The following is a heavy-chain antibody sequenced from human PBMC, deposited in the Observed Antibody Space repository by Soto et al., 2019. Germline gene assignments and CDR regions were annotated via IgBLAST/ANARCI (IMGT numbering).Heavy chain of an antibody. D-gene: IGHD3-22*01. V-gene: IGHV4-59*01. J-gene: IGHJ5*02. Sequence: SETLSLTCTVSGASISSYYWTWIRQPPGKGLEWIGYIYSSGITKYNPSLRSRVTISVDTSKSQFSLNLSSVTAADTAVYYCARGEPYYYDSRGGNWFDPWGQGTLVTVS. CDR3: ARGEPYYYDSRGGNWFDP. CDR1: GASISSYY. CDR2: IYSSGIT.